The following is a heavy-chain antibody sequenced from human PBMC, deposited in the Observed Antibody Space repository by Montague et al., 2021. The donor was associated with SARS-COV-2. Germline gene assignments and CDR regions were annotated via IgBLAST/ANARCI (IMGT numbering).Heavy chain of an antibody. CDR3: ARVGRQQLVRLSGMDV. J-gene: IGHJ6*02. CDR2: IYCSGST. Sequence: SETLSLTYTVSGGSISSSSYYWGWIRQPPGKGLEWIGSIYCSGSTYYNPSLKSRVTISVDTSKNQFSLKLSSVTAADTAVYYCARVGRQQLVRLSGMDVWGQGTTVTVSS. CDR1: GGSISSSSYY. D-gene: IGHD6-13*01. V-gene: IGHV4-39*07.